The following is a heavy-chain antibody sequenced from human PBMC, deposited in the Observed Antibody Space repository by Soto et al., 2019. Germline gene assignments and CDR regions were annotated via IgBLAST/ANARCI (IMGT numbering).Heavy chain of an antibody. CDR1: GFTFSSYD. CDR3: VKDLGGRSSGGLFDY. D-gene: IGHD6-25*01. V-gene: IGHV3-23*01. Sequence: GGSLRLSCAASGFTFSSYDMGWVRQAPGKGLEWVSLISGSGGITYNADSVKGRFSISRDNSKNKLYQQMSSLRAEYTAVYYCVKDLGGRSSGGLFDYWGQGTVVTVSS. J-gene: IGHJ4*02. CDR2: ISGSGGIT.